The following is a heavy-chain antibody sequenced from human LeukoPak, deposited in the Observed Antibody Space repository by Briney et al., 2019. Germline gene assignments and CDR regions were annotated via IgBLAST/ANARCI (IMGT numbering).Heavy chain of an antibody. CDR1: GFTFNTYA. V-gene: IGHV3-7*03. CDR2: IKQDGSEK. D-gene: IGHD6-6*01. Sequence: GGSLRLSCAASGFTFNTYAMSWVRQAPGKGLEWVANIKQDGSEKYYVDSVKGRFTVSRDNAENSLYLQMSSLRAEDTAVYYCARLTQLARGRYWGQGTLVTVSS. J-gene: IGHJ4*02. CDR3: ARLTQLARGRY.